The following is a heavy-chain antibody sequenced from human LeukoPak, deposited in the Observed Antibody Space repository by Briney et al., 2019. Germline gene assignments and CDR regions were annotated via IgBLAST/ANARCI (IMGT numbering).Heavy chain of an antibody. CDR1: GFTFSSYE. CDR2: ISSSGRMI. V-gene: IGHV3-48*03. D-gene: IGHD5-18*01. J-gene: IGHJ4*02. Sequence: PGGSLRLSCAASGFTFSSYEMNWVRQAPGEGLEWVSYISSSGRMIHYADSVKGRFTISRDNAKNTLYLQMNSLRADGTAVYYCARVDSYGPTFDYWGQGTLVTVSS. CDR3: ARVDSYGPTFDY.